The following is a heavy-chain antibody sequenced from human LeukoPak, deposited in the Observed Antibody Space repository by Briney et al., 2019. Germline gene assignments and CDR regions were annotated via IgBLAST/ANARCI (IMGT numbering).Heavy chain of an antibody. J-gene: IGHJ6*02. Sequence: GASVKVSCKASGYTFTSYDINWVRQATGQGLEWMGWMYPNSGNTGYAQKFQGRVTMTRNTSISTAYMELSSLRSEDTAVYYCARGAAAGLHYYYYGMDVWGQGTTVTVSS. CDR3: ARGAAAGLHYYYYGMDV. D-gene: IGHD6-13*01. CDR1: GYTFTSYD. V-gene: IGHV1-8*01. CDR2: MYPNSGNT.